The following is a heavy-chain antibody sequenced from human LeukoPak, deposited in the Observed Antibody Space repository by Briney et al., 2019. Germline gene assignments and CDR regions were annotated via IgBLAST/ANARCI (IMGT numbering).Heavy chain of an antibody. D-gene: IGHD6-19*01. CDR1: GFTFSSYW. J-gene: IGHJ4*02. CDR3: ARESSSGWSPHFDY. CDR2: INSDGSST. V-gene: IGHV3-74*01. Sequence: GGSLRLSCAASGFTFSSYWMHWVRQAPGKGLVWVSRINSDGSSTSYADSVKGRSTISRDNAKNTLYLQMNSLRAEDTAVYYCARESSSGWSPHFDYWGQGTLVTVSS.